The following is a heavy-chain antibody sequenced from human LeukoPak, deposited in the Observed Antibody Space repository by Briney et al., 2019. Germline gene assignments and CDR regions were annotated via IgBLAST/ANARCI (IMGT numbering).Heavy chain of an antibody. J-gene: IGHJ4*02. D-gene: IGHD2-21*02. CDR2: IYYSGST. Sequence: SETLSLTCTVSGYSISSGYYWGWIRQPPGKGLEWIGYIYYSGSTNYNPSLKSRVTISVDTSKNQFSLKLSSVTAADTAVYYCARHEGVTAEFDYWGQGTLVTVSS. CDR3: ARHEGVTAEFDY. CDR1: GYSISSGYY. V-gene: IGHV4-38-2*02.